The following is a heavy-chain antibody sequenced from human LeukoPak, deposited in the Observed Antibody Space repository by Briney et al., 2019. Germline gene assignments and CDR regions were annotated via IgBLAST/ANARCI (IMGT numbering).Heavy chain of an antibody. CDR1: GGSFSGYY. J-gene: IGHJ4*02. V-gene: IGHV4-34*01. D-gene: IGHD2-15*01. CDR3: ASSCSGGSCSTPTRLDY. Sequence: SETLSLTCAVYGGSFSGYYWSWIRQPPGKGLEWIGEINHSGSTNYNPSLKSRVTISVDTSKNQFSLKLSSVTAADTAVYYCASSCSGGSCSTPTRLDYWGQGTLVTVSS. CDR2: INHSGST.